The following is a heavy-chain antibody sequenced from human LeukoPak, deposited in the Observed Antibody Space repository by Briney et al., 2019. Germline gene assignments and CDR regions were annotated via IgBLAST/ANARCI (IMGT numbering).Heavy chain of an antibody. D-gene: IGHD3-3*01. Sequence: SETLSLTCTVSGGSISSYYWSWIRQPPGKGLEWIGYIYYSGSTNYNPSLKSRVTISVDTSKNQFSLKLSSVTAADTAVYYCARDRGITIFRQEGWYFDLWGRGTLVTVSS. J-gene: IGHJ2*01. CDR1: GGSISSYY. CDR3: ARDRGITIFRQEGWYFDL. V-gene: IGHV4-59*01. CDR2: IYYSGST.